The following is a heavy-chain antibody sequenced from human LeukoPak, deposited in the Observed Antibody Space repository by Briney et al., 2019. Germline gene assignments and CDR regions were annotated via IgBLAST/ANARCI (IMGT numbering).Heavy chain of an antibody. CDR2: ISGSGGST. D-gene: IGHD4-17*01. CDR1: GFTFSSDA. V-gene: IGHV3-23*01. J-gene: IGHJ3*02. Sequence: GESLRLSCAASGFTFSSDAMSWVRQAPGKGLEWVSSISGSGGSTQYAASVQGRFTISRDNSKNTLYLQMNSLRAEDTAVYYCAKDPNGDYIGTFDIWGQGTMVTVSS. CDR3: AKDPNGDYIGTFDI.